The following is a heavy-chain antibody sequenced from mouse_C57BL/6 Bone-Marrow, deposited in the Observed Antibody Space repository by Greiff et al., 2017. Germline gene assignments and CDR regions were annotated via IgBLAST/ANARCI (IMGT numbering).Heavy chain of an antibody. CDR2: IDPENGDT. Sequence: EVQLQQSGAELVRPGASVKLSCTASGFNIKDDYMHWVKQRPEQGLEWIGWIDPENGDTEYAPKFQGKATITADTSSNTAYLQLSSLTSEDTAVYYCTTRGYGSVYFDYWGQGTTLTVSS. D-gene: IGHD1-1*01. V-gene: IGHV14-4*01. CDR3: TTRGYGSVYFDY. J-gene: IGHJ2*01. CDR1: GFNIKDDY.